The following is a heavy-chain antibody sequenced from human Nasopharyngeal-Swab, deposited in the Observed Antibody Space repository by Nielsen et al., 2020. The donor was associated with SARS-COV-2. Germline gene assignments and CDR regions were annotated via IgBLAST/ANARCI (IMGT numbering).Heavy chain of an antibody. Sequence: SVKVSCKASGGTFSSYAISWVRQAPGQGLEWMGGIIPIFGTAKYAQKFQGRVTITADESTRTAYMELSSLRSEDTAVYYCARDSGIVVRLSYYYYMDVWGKGTTVTVSS. CDR2: IIPIFGTA. CDR1: GGTFSSYA. J-gene: IGHJ6*03. CDR3: ARDSGIVVRLSYYYYMDV. V-gene: IGHV1-69*13. D-gene: IGHD6-6*01.